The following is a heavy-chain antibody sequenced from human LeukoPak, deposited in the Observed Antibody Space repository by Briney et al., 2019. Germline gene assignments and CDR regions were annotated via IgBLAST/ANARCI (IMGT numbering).Heavy chain of an antibody. J-gene: IGHJ5*02. D-gene: IGHD3-10*01. CDR1: GYTFTGYY. V-gene: IGHV1-2*02. CDR3: ARGRRVLLWFGEFPWERWFDP. Sequence: ASVKVSCKASGYTFTGYYMHWVRQAPGQGLEWMGWINPNSGGTNYAQKFQGRVTMTRDTSISTAYMELSRLRSDDTAVYYCARGRRVLLWFGEFPWERWFDPWGQGTLVTVSS. CDR2: INPNSGGT.